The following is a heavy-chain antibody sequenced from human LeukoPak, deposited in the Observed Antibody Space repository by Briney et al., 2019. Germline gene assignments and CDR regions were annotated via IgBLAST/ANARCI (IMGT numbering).Heavy chain of an antibody. CDR2: ISSSSSYI. J-gene: IGHJ6*03. CDR3: ARGDSSSWYYHYYYYMDV. D-gene: IGHD6-13*01. V-gene: IGHV3-21*01. CDR1: GFTFSSYS. Sequence: PGGSLRLSCAASGFTFSSYSMNWVRQAPGKGLELVSSISSSSSYIYYADSVKGRFTISRDNAKNSLYLQMNSLRAEDTAVYYCARGDSSSWYYHYYYYMDVWGKGTTVTVSS.